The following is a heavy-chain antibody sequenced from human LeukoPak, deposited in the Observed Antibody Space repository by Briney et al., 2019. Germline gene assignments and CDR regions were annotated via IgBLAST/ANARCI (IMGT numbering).Heavy chain of an antibody. CDR3: TRGVTIVPDY. CDR2: IKQDGSEK. D-gene: IGHD2-8*01. Sequence: PGGPLSLLCTASSYTYKLYDEIWLRDAREGALEWVANIKQDGSEKYYVDSVKGRFTISRDNAKSSLYLQMNSLRVEDTAVYYCTRGVTIVPDYWGQGTLVTVSS. V-gene: IGHV3-7*01. J-gene: IGHJ4*02. CDR1: SYTYKLY.